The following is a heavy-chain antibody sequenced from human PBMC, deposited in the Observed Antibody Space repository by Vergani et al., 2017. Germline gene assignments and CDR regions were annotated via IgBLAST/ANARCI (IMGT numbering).Heavy chain of an antibody. CDR2: IYSGGST. Sequence: EVQLVETGGGLIQPGGSLRLSCAGSGFTVSSNYMSWVRQAPGKGLEWVSVIYSGGSTYYADSVKGRFTISRDNSKNTLYLQMNSLRAEDTAVYYCARATGPSNYGQLVLYYYYMDVWGKGTTVTVSS. D-gene: IGHD6-6*01. V-gene: IGHV3-53*02. J-gene: IGHJ6*03. CDR1: GFTVSSNY. CDR3: ARATGPSNYGQLVLYYYYMDV.